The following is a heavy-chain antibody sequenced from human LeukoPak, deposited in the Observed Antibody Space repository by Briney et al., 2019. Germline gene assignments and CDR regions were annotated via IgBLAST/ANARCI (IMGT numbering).Heavy chain of an antibody. CDR3: ANTKQFEY. D-gene: IGHD1-1*01. J-gene: IGHJ4*02. V-gene: IGHV3-74*01. CDR1: GFTFSNFW. Sequence: PGGSLRLSCAASGFTFSNFWMHWVRQVPGKGLVWVSRINGDGTITSYADSVKGRFTISRDNAKNSLYLQINSLRAEDTAVYYCANTKQFEYWGQGTLVTVSS. CDR2: INGDGTIT.